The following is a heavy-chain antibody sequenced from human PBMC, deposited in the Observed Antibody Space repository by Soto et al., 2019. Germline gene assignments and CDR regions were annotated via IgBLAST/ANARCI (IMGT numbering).Heavy chain of an antibody. D-gene: IGHD3-22*01. CDR3: ARQIYDSDTGPNFQYYFDS. CDR2: IDPSDSQT. V-gene: IGHV5-10-1*01. CDR1: GYSFAGYW. Sequence: GESLKISCKGSGYSFAGYWITWVRQKPGKGLEWMGRIDPSDSQTYYSPSFRGHVTIPVTKSITTVFLQWSSLRASDTAMYYCARQIYDSDTGPNFQYYFDSWGQGTPVTVSS. J-gene: IGHJ4*02.